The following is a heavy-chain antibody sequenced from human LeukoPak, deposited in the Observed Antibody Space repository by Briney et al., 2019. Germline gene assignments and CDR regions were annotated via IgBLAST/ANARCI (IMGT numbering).Heavy chain of an antibody. D-gene: IGHD3-22*01. V-gene: IGHV4-39*07. Sequence: SETLSLTCTVSGGSISRSSYYWGWIRQPPGKGLEWIGSIYYSGSTYYNPSLKSRVTISVDTSENQFSLKLSSVTAADTAVYYCARFSTYYYDSSGYDYWGQGTLVTVSS. J-gene: IGHJ4*02. CDR3: ARFSTYYYDSSGYDY. CDR1: GGSISRSSYY. CDR2: IYYSGST.